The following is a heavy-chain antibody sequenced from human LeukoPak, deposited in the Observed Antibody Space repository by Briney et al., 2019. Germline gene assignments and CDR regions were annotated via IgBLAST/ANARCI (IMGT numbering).Heavy chain of an antibody. CDR1: GGSISSYY. V-gene: IGHV4-59*08. CDR2: IYYSGST. CDR3: ARRGSYYDFWSGYYSH. D-gene: IGHD3-3*01. J-gene: IGHJ4*02. Sequence: SETLSLTCTVSGGSISSYYWSWIRQPPVKGLEWIGYIYYSGSTNYNPSLKSRVTISVDTSKNQFSLKLSSVTAAGTAVYYCARRGSYYDFWSGYYSHWGQGTLVTVSS.